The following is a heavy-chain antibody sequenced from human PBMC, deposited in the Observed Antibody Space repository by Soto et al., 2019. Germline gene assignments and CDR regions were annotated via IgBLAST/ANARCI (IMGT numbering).Heavy chain of an antibody. J-gene: IGHJ6*02. D-gene: IGHD6-13*01. CDR2: ISAYNGNT. CDR1: GYTFTSYG. CDR3: ARDNSRGSWYSHYYYYGMDV. Sequence: GASVKVSCKASGYTFTSYGISWVRQAPGQGLEWMGWISAYNGNTNYAQKLQGRVTMTTDTSTSTAYMELRSLRSDDTAVYYCARDNSRGSWYSHYYYYGMDVWGQGTTVTVSS. V-gene: IGHV1-18*04.